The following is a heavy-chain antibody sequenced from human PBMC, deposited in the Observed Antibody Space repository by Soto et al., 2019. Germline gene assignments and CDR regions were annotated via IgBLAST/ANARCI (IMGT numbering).Heavy chain of an antibody. CDR1: GGTFSSYA. CDR3: ASSRDGYENYYYYYGMDA. Sequence: QVQLVQSGAEVKKPGSSVKVSCKASGGTFSSYAISWVRQAPGQGLEWMGGVIPIFGTANYAQKFQGRVTITADESTSTAYMDPGRLRSEDTAVYYCASSRDGYENYYYYYGMDAWVQGATVTVS. D-gene: IGHD5-12*01. CDR2: VIPIFGTA. J-gene: IGHJ6*02. V-gene: IGHV1-69*12.